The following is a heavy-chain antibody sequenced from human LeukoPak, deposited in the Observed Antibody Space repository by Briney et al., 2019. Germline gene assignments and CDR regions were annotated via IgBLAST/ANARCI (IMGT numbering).Heavy chain of an antibody. CDR1: GGSISSYY. CDR3: ARQDYGGWFNP. J-gene: IGHJ5*02. V-gene: IGHV4-59*08. Sequence: SETLSLTCTVSGGSISSYYWSWIRQPPGKGLEWIGYIYYSGSTNYNPSLKSRVTISVDTSKNQFSLKLSSVTAADTAVYYCARQDYGGWFNPWGQGTLVTVCS. D-gene: IGHD4-23*01. CDR2: IYYSGST.